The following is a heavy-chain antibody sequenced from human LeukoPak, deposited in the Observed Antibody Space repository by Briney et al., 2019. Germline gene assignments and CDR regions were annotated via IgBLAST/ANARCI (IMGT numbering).Heavy chain of an antibody. D-gene: IGHD1-26*01. CDR1: GFTFSSYG. Sequence: PGGSLRLSCAASGFTFSSYGMHWVRQAPGKGLEWVAVISYDGSNKYYADSVKGRFTISRDNSKNTLYLQMNSLRAEDTAVYYCAKERELHYYYMDVWGKGTTVTVSS. V-gene: IGHV3-30*18. J-gene: IGHJ6*03. CDR2: ISYDGSNK. CDR3: AKERELHYYYMDV.